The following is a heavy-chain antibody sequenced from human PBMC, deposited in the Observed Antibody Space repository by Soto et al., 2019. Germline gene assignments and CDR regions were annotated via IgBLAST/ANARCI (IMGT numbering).Heavy chain of an antibody. CDR3: ARGKVRLLFVGNYYYAMDV. Sequence: QVQLVQSGAEVKKPGSSVTVSCKASGGTFGNSAISWVRQAPGQGLEWMGGIIPIFPTPDYAQKFQGRVTITADDSTRRAYMQMTGLRSEVTDVDSCARGKVRLLFVGNYYYAMDVWGRWTTVTVSS. J-gene: IGHJ6*02. D-gene: IGHD5-12*01. CDR1: GGTFGNSA. CDR2: IIPIFPTP. V-gene: IGHV1-69*12.